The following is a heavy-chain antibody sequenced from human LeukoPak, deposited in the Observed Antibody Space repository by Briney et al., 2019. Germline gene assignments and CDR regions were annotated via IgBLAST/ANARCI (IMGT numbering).Heavy chain of an antibody. Sequence: SETLSLTCTVSGYSISNGYYWSWIRQAAGKGLEWIGRIYTSGSTNYNPSLKSRVTMSVDTSKNQFSLKLSSVTAADTAVYYCARELTLYYYDSSGYYHAFDIWGQGTMVTVSS. V-gene: IGHV4-4*07. D-gene: IGHD3-22*01. CDR2: IYTSGST. J-gene: IGHJ3*02. CDR1: GYSISNGYY. CDR3: ARELTLYYYDSSGYYHAFDI.